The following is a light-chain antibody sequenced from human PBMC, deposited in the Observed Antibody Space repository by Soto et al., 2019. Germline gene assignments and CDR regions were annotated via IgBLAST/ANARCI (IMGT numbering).Light chain of an antibody. Sequence: DIQMTQSPSSLSAPVGGRVTITCRASQGIRRDLGWYQQKPGKAPTRLIYAVSSLHSGVPSRFSGSGAGTAVTLTISSRQTEEAAPDYCRQHKSYPRTCGGGTKGESK. V-gene: IGKV1-17*01. CDR3: RQHKSYPRT. J-gene: IGKJ4*01. CDR2: AVS. CDR1: QGIRRD.